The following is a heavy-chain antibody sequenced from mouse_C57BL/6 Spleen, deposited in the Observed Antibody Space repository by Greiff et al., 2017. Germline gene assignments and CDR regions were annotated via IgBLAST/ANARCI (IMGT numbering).Heavy chain of an antibody. CDR2: FYPGSGSL. J-gene: IGHJ3*01. V-gene: IGHV1-62-2*01. CDR3: AKHAYSNYVSWFAY. CDR1: AYTFTAST. Sequence: QSHVKQSGAELLNPGASVKLSSKALAYTFTASTIHWVKQRSGQGLEWIGWFYPGSGSLKYNEKFKDKATLTADKSSSTVYMELSRLTSEDSAVYFCAKHAYSNYVSWFAYWGQGTLVTVSA. D-gene: IGHD2-5*01.